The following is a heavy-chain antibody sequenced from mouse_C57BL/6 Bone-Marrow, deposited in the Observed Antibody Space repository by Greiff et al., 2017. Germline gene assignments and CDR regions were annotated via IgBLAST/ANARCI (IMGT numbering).Heavy chain of an antibody. Sequence: VKLVESGPGLVQPSQSLSITCTVSGFSLTSYGVHWVRQSPGKGLEWLGVIWRGGSTDYNAAFISRLSISKDNSKSQVFFKMNSLQADDTAIYYCARNNWDEDWFAYWGQGTLVTVSA. V-gene: IGHV2-2*01. CDR1: GFSLTSYG. CDR3: ARNNWDEDWFAY. D-gene: IGHD4-1*02. J-gene: IGHJ3*01. CDR2: IWRGGST.